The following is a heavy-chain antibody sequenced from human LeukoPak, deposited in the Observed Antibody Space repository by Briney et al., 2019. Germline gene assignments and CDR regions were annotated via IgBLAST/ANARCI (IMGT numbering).Heavy chain of an antibody. D-gene: IGHD5-12*01. CDR3: ARAGYSGYDFYFDY. J-gene: IGHJ4*02. Sequence: PSETLSLTCTVSGGSNSSYYWSWIRQPPGKGLEWIGYIYYSGSTNYNPSLKSRVTISVDTSKNQFSLKLSSVTAADTAVYYCARAGYSGYDFYFDYWGQGTLVTVSS. CDR1: GGSNSSYY. CDR2: IYYSGST. V-gene: IGHV4-59*01.